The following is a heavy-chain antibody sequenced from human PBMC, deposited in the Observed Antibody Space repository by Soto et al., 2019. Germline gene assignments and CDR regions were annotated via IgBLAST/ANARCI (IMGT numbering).Heavy chain of an antibody. CDR2: IIPIFGTA. CDR1: GGTFSSYA. D-gene: IGHD6-13*01. Sequence: SVKVSCKASGGTFSSYAISWVRQAPGQGLEWMGGIIPIFGTANYAQKFQGRVTITADESTSTAYMELSSLRSEDTAVYYCERDPAAAGNGYWAQGTLITVSS. J-gene: IGHJ4*02. V-gene: IGHV1-69*13. CDR3: ERDPAAAGNGY.